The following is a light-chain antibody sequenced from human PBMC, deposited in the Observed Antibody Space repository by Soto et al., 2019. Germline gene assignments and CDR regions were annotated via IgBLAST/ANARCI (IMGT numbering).Light chain of an antibody. J-gene: IGLJ1*01. V-gene: IGLV2-8*01. CDR3: SSYAGSSNV. Sequence: QSVLTQPPSASGSAGQSVTISCTGTSTDVGGYNYVSWYQQHPGKAPKLMIYEVSKRPSGVPDRFSGSKSGNTASLTVSGLQAEDEADYYCSSYAGSSNVFGTGTKVTVL. CDR1: STDVGGYNY. CDR2: EVS.